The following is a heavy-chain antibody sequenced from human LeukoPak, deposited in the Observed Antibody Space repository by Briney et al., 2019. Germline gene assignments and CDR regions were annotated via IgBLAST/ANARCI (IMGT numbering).Heavy chain of an antibody. J-gene: IGHJ4*02. CDR1: GFTFSSYW. CDR2: IKQDGSEK. V-gene: IGHV3-7*01. D-gene: IGHD3-22*01. Sequence: GGSLRLPCAASGFTFSSYWMSWVRQAPGKGLEWVANIKQDGSEKYYVDSVKGRFTISRDNAKNSLYLQMNSLRAEDTAVYYCARVGHYYDSSGYLNFDYWGQGTLVTVSS. CDR3: ARVGHYYDSSGYLNFDY.